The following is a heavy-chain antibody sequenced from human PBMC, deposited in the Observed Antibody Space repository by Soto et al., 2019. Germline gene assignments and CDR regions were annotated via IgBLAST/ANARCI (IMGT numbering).Heavy chain of an antibody. CDR2: IDPSDSYT. CDR1: GYSFTSYW. CDR3: ARQLGPPYYYYGMDV. V-gene: IGHV5-10-1*01. J-gene: IGHJ6*02. Sequence: GESLKISCKGSGYSFTSYWISWVRQMPGKGLEWMGRIDPSDSYTNYSPSFQGHVTISADKSISTAYLQWSSLKASDTAMYYCARQLGPPYYYYGMDVWGQGTTVTAP. D-gene: IGHD6-6*01.